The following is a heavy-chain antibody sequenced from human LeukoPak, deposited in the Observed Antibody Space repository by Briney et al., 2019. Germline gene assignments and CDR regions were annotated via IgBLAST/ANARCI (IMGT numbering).Heavy chain of an antibody. CDR3: ARGNRVYYDSSFDP. CDR2: INHSGST. Sequence: NPSETPSLTCAVYGGSFSGYYWSWIRQPPGKGLEWIGEINHSGSTNYNPSLKSRVTISVNTSKNQFSLKLSSVTAADTAVYYCARGNRVYYDSSFDPWGQGTLVTVSS. V-gene: IGHV4-34*01. J-gene: IGHJ5*02. CDR1: GGSFSGYY. D-gene: IGHD3-22*01.